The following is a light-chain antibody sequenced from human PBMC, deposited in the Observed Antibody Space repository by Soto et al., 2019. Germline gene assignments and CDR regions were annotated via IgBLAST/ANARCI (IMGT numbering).Light chain of an antibody. CDR1: QGIRND. J-gene: IGKJ2*01. V-gene: IGKV1-17*01. CDR2: AAS. Sequence: DIRMTQSPSSLSASVKDRVTITCRASQGIRNDLAWYQQKPGKVPKRLIYAASTLQSGVPSRFSGSGSETEFTLTITSLQPEDSATYYCQQRNSYPRTFGQGIKV. CDR3: QQRNSYPRT.